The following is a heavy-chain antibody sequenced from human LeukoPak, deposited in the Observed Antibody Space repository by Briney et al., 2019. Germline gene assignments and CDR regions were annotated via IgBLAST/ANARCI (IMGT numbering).Heavy chain of an antibody. D-gene: IGHD2-15*01. CDR1: GGTFSSYA. CDR2: INPSGGST. V-gene: IGHV1-46*01. CDR3: ARDWSLGS. J-gene: IGHJ3*01. Sequence: ASVKVSCRASGGTFSSYAISWVRQAPGQGLEWMGIINPSGGSTSYAQKFQGRVTMTRDMSTSTVYMELSSLRSEDTAVYYCARDWSLGSWGQGTMVTVSS.